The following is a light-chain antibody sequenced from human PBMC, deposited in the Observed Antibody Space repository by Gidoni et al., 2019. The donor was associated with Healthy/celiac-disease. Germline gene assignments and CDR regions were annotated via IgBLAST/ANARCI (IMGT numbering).Light chain of an antibody. J-gene: IGLJ1*01. CDR3: SSYTSSSPYV. CDR1: SSDVGGYNY. V-gene: IGLV2-14*01. CDR2: EVS. Sequence: SALTQPASVSGSPGKSITISCTGTSSDVGGYNYVSWYQQNPGTAPKLMIYEVSNRPSGVSNRFSGSKSGNTASLTISGLQAEDEADYYCSSYTSSSPYVFGTGTKVTVL.